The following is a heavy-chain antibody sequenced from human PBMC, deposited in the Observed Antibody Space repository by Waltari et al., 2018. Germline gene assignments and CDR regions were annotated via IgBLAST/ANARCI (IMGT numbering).Heavy chain of an antibody. Sequence: QVQLQESGPGLVKPSETLSLTCAVSGYSISSGYYWGWIRQPPGKGLEWIGSIYHSGSTYYNPSLKSRVTISVDTSKNQFSLKLSSVTAADTAVYYCARSRGSGWADHDAFDIWGQGTMVTVSS. CDR2: IYHSGST. V-gene: IGHV4-38-2*01. J-gene: IGHJ3*02. D-gene: IGHD6-19*01. CDR1: GYSISSGYY. CDR3: ARSRGSGWADHDAFDI.